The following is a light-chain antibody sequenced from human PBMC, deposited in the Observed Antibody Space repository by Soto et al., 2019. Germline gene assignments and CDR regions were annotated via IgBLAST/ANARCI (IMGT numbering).Light chain of an antibody. CDR2: SAS. CDR3: QEHYGGLPVA. V-gene: IGKV1-27*01. J-gene: IGKJ3*01. Sequence: DIQMTQSPSSLSASIGDRVTITCRASQGIAHSLAWYQQKPGKVPTLLIYSASTLQSGVPSRFSGSGSGTDFTLTITSLQPEDVATYYCQEHYGGLPVAFGPGTKVDV. CDR1: QGIAHS.